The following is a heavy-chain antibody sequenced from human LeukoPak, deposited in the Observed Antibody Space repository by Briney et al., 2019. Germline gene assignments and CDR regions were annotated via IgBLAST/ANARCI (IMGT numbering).Heavy chain of an antibody. Sequence: SQTLSLTCTVSGGSISSGDYYWSWIRQPPGKGLEWIGYIYYSGSTNYNPSLKSRVTISVDTSKNQFPLKLSSVTAADTAVYYCARVSLGYCSSTSCYAGIYYYYGMDVWGQGTTVTVSS. D-gene: IGHD2-2*01. CDR3: ARVSLGYCSSTSCYAGIYYYYGMDV. J-gene: IGHJ6*02. CDR2: IYYSGST. V-gene: IGHV4-61*08. CDR1: GGSISSGDYY.